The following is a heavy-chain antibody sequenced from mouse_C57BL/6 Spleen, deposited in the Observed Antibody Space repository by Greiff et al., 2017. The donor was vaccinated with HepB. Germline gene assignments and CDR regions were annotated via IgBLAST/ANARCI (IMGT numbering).Heavy chain of an antibody. D-gene: IGHD2-12*01. CDR1: GYAFSSYW. CDR3: ARGERRDWYFDV. CDR2: IYPGDGDT. Sequence: VQLQQSGAELVKPGASVKISCKASGYAFSSYWMNWVKQRPGKGLEWIGQIYPGDGDTNYNGKFKGKATLTADKSSSTAYMQLSSLTSEDSAVYFCARGERRDWYFDVWGTGTTVTVSS. V-gene: IGHV1-80*01. J-gene: IGHJ1*03.